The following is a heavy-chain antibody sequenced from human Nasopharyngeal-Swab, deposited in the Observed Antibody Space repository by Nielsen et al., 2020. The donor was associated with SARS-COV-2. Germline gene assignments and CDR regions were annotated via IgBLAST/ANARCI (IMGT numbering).Heavy chain of an antibody. CDR1: GYSLITYT. D-gene: IGHD2-21*02. CDR2: ISAKTGNP. CDR3: ARQLFTASDCDEPY. Sequence: SVQVSCTASGYSLITYTMTWVRQAPAQGLAWMGSISAKTGNPTLAQGFTGRFVFSLDISVHPAYLHINNLKPHNTSVYYSARQLFTASDCDEPYWCHGTLVTVSS. J-gene: IGHJ1*01. V-gene: IGHV7-4-1*02.